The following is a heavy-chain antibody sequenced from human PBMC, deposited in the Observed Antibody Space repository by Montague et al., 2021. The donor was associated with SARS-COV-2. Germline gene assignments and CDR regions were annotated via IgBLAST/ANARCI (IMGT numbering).Heavy chain of an antibody. CDR1: GGSITGFS. J-gene: IGHJ4*02. D-gene: IGHD6-6*01. CDR3: ARTPTRPLSLDS. V-gene: IGHV4-4*07. Sequence: SETLSLTCAVSGGSITGFSWSWVRQPAGKGLEWICRVTTSGTTNXSPSLRSRVTMSVDTSKNQFSLNLNSVTAADTAIYYCARTPTRPLSLDSWGQGTLVTVSS. CDR2: VTTSGTT.